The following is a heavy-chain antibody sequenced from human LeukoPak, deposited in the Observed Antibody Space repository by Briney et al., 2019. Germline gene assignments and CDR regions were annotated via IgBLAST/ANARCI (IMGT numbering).Heavy chain of an antibody. D-gene: IGHD6-6*01. V-gene: IGHV3-23*01. CDR3: AREYSSSSGRAFDI. CDR1: GFTFSSYA. CDR2: ISGSGGST. Sequence: GGSLRLSCAASGFTFSSYAMNWVRQGPGKGLEWVSAISGSGGSTYYADSVKGRFTISRDNAKNSLSLQMNSLRAEDTAVYYCAREYSSSSGRAFDIWGQGTMVTVSS. J-gene: IGHJ3*02.